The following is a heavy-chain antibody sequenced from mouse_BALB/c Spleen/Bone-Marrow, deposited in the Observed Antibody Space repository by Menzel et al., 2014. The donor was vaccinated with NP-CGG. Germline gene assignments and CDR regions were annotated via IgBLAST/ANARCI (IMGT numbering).Heavy chain of an antibody. D-gene: IGHD2-4*01. CDR3: ARNYDYDGGYCAMDY. CDR1: GYTFTSYW. Sequence: QVQLKESGAQVAKPGASAKMSCKASGYTFTSYWMHWVKQRPGQGLEWIGYINPITGYTEYNQKFKDKATLTADKSSSTAYMQLSSLTSEDSAVYYCARNYDYDGGYCAMDYWGQGTSVTVSS. V-gene: IGHV1-7*01. J-gene: IGHJ4*01. CDR2: INPITGYT.